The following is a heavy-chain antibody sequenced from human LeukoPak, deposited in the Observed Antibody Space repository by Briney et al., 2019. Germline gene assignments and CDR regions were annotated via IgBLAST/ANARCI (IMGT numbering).Heavy chain of an antibody. J-gene: IGHJ4*02. D-gene: IGHD3-3*01. CDR1: GFTFSSYA. V-gene: IGHV3-30-3*01. Sequence: GGSPRLSCAASGFTFSSYAMHWVRQASGKGLEWVAGISYGGSNKYYADSVKGRFTISRDNSKNTLYLQMNSLRAEDTAVYYCARGTRNDFWSGYYPNYYFDYWGQGPLVTVSS. CDR2: ISYGGSNK. CDR3: ARGTRNDFWSGYYPNYYFDY.